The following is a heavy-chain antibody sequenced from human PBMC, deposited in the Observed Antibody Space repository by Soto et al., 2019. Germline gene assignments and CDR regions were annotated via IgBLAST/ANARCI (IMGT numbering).Heavy chain of an antibody. CDR1: GGTFSSYA. J-gene: IGHJ5*02. CDR3: ARAAVAGTGWSWFDP. V-gene: IGHV1-69*06. D-gene: IGHD6-19*01. CDR2: IIPIFGTA. Sequence: SVKVSCKASGGTFSSYAISWVRQAPGQGLEWMGGIIPIFGTANYAQKFQGRVTITADKSTSTAYMELSSLRSKDTAVYYCARAAVAGTGWSWFDPWGQGTLVTVSS.